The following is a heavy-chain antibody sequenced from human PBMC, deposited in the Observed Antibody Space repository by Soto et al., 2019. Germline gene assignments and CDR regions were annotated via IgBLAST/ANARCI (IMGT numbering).Heavy chain of an antibody. CDR2: IYYSGNT. Sequence: SETLSLTCTVSGGSISSYYWSWIRQPPGKGLEWIGYIYYSGNTNYNPSLKSRVTISVDTSKNQFSLKLSSVTAADTAVYYCARGLIVREIDYWGQGTLVTVSS. D-gene: IGHD1-26*01. CDR3: ARGLIVREIDY. CDR1: GGSISSYY. V-gene: IGHV4-59*01. J-gene: IGHJ4*02.